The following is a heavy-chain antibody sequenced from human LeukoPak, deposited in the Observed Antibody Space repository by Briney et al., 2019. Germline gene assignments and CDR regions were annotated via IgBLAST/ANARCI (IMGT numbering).Heavy chain of an antibody. CDR3: ARDRLSTCSGGSCYPAAWFDP. Sequence: PSQTLSLTCTVSGGSISSGGYYWSWIRQHPGKGLERIGYIYYSGSTYYNPSLKSRVTISVDTSKNQFSLKLSSVTAADTAVYYCARDRLSTCSGGSCYPAAWFDPWGQGTLVTVSS. CDR1: GGSISSGGYY. J-gene: IGHJ5*02. V-gene: IGHV4-31*03. CDR2: IYYSGST. D-gene: IGHD2-15*01.